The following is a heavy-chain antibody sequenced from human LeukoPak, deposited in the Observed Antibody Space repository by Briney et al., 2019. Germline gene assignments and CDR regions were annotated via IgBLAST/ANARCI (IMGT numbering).Heavy chain of an antibody. Sequence: SETLSLTCAVYGGSFSGYYWSWIRQPPGKGLEWIGEINHSGSTNYNPSLKSRVTISVDTSKNQFSLKLSSVTAADTAVYYCARPDDYGDHLDYWGQGTLVTVSS. D-gene: IGHD4-17*01. CDR3: ARPDDYGDHLDY. CDR2: INHSGST. CDR1: GGSFSGYY. V-gene: IGHV4-34*01. J-gene: IGHJ4*02.